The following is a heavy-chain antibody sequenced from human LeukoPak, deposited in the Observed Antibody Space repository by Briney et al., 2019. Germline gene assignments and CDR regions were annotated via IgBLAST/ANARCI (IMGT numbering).Heavy chain of an antibody. CDR2: IYHSGST. CDR1: GYSISSGYY. V-gene: IGHV4-38-2*02. Sequence: PSETLSLTCTVSGYSISSGYYWGWIRQPPGKGLEWIGSIYHSGSTNYNPSLKSRVTISVDTSKNQFSLKLSSVTAADTAAYYCARGSSDFWSGYYLIDYWGQGTLVTVSS. D-gene: IGHD3-3*01. J-gene: IGHJ4*02. CDR3: ARGSSDFWSGYYLIDY.